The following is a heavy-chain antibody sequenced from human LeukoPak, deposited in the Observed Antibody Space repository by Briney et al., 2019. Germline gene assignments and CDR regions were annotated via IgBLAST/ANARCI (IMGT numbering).Heavy chain of an antibody. CDR2: IHEDGSDK. CDR3: ARTLRLGTPRAFDI. J-gene: IGHJ3*02. CDR1: GFTFSSYW. Sequence: GGSLRPSCVVSGFTFSSYWMNWVRQAPGKGLEWVANIHEDGSDKYYVDSVKGRFTISRDNAKNSLYLQMNSLRAEDTALYYCARTLRLGTPRAFDIWGRGTVVTVSS. V-gene: IGHV3-7*05. D-gene: IGHD1-14*01.